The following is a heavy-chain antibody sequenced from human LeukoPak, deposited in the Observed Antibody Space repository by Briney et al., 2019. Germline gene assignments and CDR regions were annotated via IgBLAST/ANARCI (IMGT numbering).Heavy chain of an antibody. CDR3: AAWGYGSGSYYMYYFDY. J-gene: IGHJ4*02. CDR1: GGTFSSYA. CDR2: IIPIFGTA. V-gene: IGHV1-69*01. Sequence: GSSVKVSCKASGGTFSSYAISWVRQAPGQGLEWMGGIIPIFGTANYAQKFQGRVTITADESTSTAYMELSSLRSEDTAVYYCAAWGYGSGSYYMYYFDYWGQGTLVTVSS. D-gene: IGHD3-10*01.